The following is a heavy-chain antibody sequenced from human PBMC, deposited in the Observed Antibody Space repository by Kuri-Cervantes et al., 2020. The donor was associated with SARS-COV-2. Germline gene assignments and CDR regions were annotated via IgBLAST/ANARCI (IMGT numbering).Heavy chain of an antibody. CDR2: IIPIFGTA. V-gene: IGHV1-69*13. J-gene: IGHJ6*03. D-gene: IGHD4/OR15-4a*01. Sequence: SVKVSCKASGGTFSSYAISWARQAPGQGLEWMGGIIPIFGTANYAQKFQGRVTITADESTSTAYMELSSLRSEDTAVYYCARNPHSLTSYYYYYMDVWGKGTTVTVSS. CDR3: ARNPHSLTSYYYYYMDV. CDR1: GGTFSSYA.